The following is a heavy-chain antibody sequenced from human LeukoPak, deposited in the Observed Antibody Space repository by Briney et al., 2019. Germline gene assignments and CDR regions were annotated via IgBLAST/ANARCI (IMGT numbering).Heavy chain of an antibody. Sequence: SETLSLTCTVSGDSISSYYWSWIRQPAGKGLEWIGRVYTSGSTNYNPSLKSRVTMSVDTSKNQFSLKLSSVTAADTAVYYCARGLPLWFGELSDWFDPWGQGTLVTVSS. CDR2: VYTSGST. J-gene: IGHJ5*02. CDR1: GDSISSYY. V-gene: IGHV4-4*07. CDR3: ARGLPLWFGELSDWFDP. D-gene: IGHD3-10*01.